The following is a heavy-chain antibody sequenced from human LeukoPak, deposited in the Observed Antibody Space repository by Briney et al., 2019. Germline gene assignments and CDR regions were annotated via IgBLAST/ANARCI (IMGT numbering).Heavy chain of an antibody. J-gene: IGHJ4*02. Sequence: GGSLRLSRAASGFTFSSYWMSWVRQAPGKGLEWVANIKQDGSEKYYVDSVKGRFTISRDNAKNSLYLQMNSLRAEDTAVYYCARDSSSGEFDYWGQGTLVTVSS. CDR1: GFTFSSYW. D-gene: IGHD3-22*01. CDR2: IKQDGSEK. CDR3: ARDSSSGEFDY. V-gene: IGHV3-7*01.